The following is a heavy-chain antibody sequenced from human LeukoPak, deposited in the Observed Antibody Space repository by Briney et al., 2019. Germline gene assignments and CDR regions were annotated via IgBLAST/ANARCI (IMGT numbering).Heavy chain of an antibody. CDR2: IYYSGST. V-gene: IGHV4-59*12. Sequence: SETLSLTCTVSGGSISSYYWSWIRQPPGKGLEWIGYIYYSGSTNYNPSLKSRVTISVDKSKNQFSLELTSVTAADTAVYYCAREIGSGYYLDYWGQGTLVTVSS. J-gene: IGHJ4*02. D-gene: IGHD3-22*01. CDR1: GGSISSYY. CDR3: AREIGSGYYLDY.